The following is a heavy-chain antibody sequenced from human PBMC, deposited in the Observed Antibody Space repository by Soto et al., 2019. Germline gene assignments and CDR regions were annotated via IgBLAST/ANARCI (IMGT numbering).Heavy chain of an antibody. D-gene: IGHD6-6*01. CDR3: AKGGSSSARYFDA. Sequence: QVQVVESGGGVVQPGRSLRLSCAASGFSFNSYGMHWVRQAPGKGLEWVAIISYDGRNKYYADSVKGRFTISRDSPKITLYLQMSSLRAEDTAVYYCAKGGSSSARYFDAWGQGALVTVSP. CDR1: GFSFNSYG. CDR2: ISYDGRNK. V-gene: IGHV3-30*18. J-gene: IGHJ5*02.